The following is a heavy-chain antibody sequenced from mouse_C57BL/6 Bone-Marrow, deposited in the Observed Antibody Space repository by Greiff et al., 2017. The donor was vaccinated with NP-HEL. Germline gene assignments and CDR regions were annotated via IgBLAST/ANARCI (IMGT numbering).Heavy chain of an antibody. J-gene: IGHJ1*03. CDR2: ISYDGSN. V-gene: IGHV3-6*01. Sequence: EVKLQESGPGLVKPSQSLSLTCSVTGYSITSGYYWNWIRQFPGNKLEWMGYISYDGSNNYNPSLKNRISITRDTSKYQFFLKLNSVTTEDTATYYCARPLITTVVARDWYFDVWGTGTTVTVSS. CDR3: ARPLITTVVARDWYFDV. CDR1: GYSITSGYY. D-gene: IGHD1-1*01.